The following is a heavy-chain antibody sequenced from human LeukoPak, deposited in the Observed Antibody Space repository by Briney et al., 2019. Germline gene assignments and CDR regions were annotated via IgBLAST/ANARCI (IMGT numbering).Heavy chain of an antibody. Sequence: GGSLKLSCAASGFTFSSYSMNWVRQAPGKGLEWVSSISSSSSYIYYADSVKGRLTISRDNAKDSLYLQMNSLRAEDTAVYYCARDDIRIYYYYGMDVWGQGTTVTVSS. V-gene: IGHV3-21*01. D-gene: IGHD5-12*01. CDR3: ARDDIRIYYYYGMDV. CDR1: GFTFSSYS. CDR2: ISSSSSYI. J-gene: IGHJ6*02.